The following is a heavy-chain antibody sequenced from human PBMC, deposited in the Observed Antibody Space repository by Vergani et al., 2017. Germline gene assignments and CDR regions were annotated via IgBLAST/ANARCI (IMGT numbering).Heavy chain of an antibody. V-gene: IGHV2-5*01. D-gene: IGHD3-22*01. Sequence: QITLKESGPTLVKPTPTLTLTCTFSGFTLSTSGVGVGWNRQPPGKDVEWLACIYWNNDKQYSPFLKSRPTITKETSKNQVVLTMTKMDPVDTDTYYCANRLREYYDSSFDYWGQGTLVTGSS. CDR1: GFTLSTSGVG. J-gene: IGHJ4*02. CDR3: ANRLREYYDSSFDY. CDR2: IYWNNDK.